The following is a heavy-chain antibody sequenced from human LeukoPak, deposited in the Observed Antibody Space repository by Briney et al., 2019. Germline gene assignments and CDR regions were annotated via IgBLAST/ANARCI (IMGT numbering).Heavy chain of an antibody. CDR2: IYYSGST. CDR1: GGSISSYY. V-gene: IGHV4-59*01. CDR3: ARSSIAARSNWFDP. J-gene: IGHJ5*02. Sequence: SETLSLTCTVSGGSISSYYWSWIRQPPGKGLEWIGYIYYSGSTNYSPSLKSRVTISVDTSKNQFSLKLSSVTAADTAVYYCARSSIAARSNWFDPWGQGTLVTVSS. D-gene: IGHD6-6*01.